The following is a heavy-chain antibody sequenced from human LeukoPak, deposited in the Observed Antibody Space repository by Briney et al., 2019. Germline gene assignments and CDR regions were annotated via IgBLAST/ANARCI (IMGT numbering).Heavy chain of an antibody. V-gene: IGHV5-51*01. CDR1: GYSFTSYW. J-gene: IGHJ6*02. CDR2: IYPGDSDT. D-gene: IGHD6-25*01. Sequence: GESLKISCKGSGYSFTSYWIGWVRQMPGKGLEWMGIIYPGDSDTRYSPSFQGQVTISADKSISTAYLQWSSLKASDTAMYYCARHGVASPLKAATAPSYYYYGMDVWGQGTTVTVSS. CDR3: ARHGVASPLKAATAPSYYYYGMDV.